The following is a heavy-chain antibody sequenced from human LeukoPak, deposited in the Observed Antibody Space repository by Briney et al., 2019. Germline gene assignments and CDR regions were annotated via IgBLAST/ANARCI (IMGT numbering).Heavy chain of an antibody. V-gene: IGHV4-34*01. CDR2: INHSGST. Sequence: PSEILSLTCAVYGGSFSGYYWSWIRQPPGKGLEWIGEINHSGSTNYNPSLKSRVTISVDTSKNQFSLKLSSVTAADTAVYYCARGRGCSGGSCYIDYWGQGTLVTVSS. D-gene: IGHD2-15*01. CDR1: GGSFSGYY. J-gene: IGHJ4*02. CDR3: ARGRGCSGGSCYIDY.